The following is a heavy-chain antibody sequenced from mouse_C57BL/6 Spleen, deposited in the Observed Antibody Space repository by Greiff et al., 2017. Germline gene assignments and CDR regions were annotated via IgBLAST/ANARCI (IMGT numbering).Heavy chain of an antibody. CDR1: GYTFTSYW. CDR2: IDPSDSYT. D-gene: IGHD4-1*01. CDR3: AKRGRRAWYFDV. V-gene: IGHV1-69*01. J-gene: IGHJ1*03. Sequence: QVQLKQPGAELVMPGASVKLSCKASGYTFTSYWMHWVKQRPGQGLEWIGEIDPSDSYTNYNQKFKGKSTLTVDKSSSTAYMQLSSLTSEDSAVYYCAKRGRRAWYFDVWGTGTTVTVSS.